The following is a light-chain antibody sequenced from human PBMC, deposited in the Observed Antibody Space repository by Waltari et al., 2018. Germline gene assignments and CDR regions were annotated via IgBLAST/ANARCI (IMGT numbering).Light chain of an antibody. CDR1: QSVLNSANNEND. Sequence: DIVMTQSTYSLPVSLGERAALNCKASQSVLNSANNENDLTWYQKKPGQPPKLLIYWASTRESGVPDRCSGSGSGTDFTLTISSLQAEDVAVYYCQQYYSPPLTFGGGTKVEIK. CDR3: QQYYSPPLT. V-gene: IGKV4-1*01. CDR2: WAS. J-gene: IGKJ4*01.